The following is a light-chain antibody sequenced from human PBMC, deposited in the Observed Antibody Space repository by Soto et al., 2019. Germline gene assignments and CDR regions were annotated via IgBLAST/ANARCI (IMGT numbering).Light chain of an antibody. CDR3: QQYGSSRT. V-gene: IGKV3-20*01. CDR2: GAS. Sequence: EIVLTQSPGTLSLSAGQRASLXCRASQSVSSSYLAWYQQKPGQAPRLLVYGASSRATGIPDRFSGSGSGTDFTLTISRLEPEDFAVYYCQQYGSSRTFGQGTKVDIK. J-gene: IGKJ1*01. CDR1: QSVSSSY.